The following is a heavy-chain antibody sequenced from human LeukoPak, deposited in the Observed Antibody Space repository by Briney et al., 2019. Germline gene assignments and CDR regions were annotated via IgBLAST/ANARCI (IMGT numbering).Heavy chain of an antibody. J-gene: IGHJ5*02. CDR2: ICPGDSDT. CDR3: ARQGDSSGWYPYNWFDP. Sequence: GESLKISCKGSGCSFTSYWIGWVRQMPGKGLEWMGVICPGDSDTRYSPSFQGQVTISADKSISTAYLQWSSLKASDTAMYYCARQGDSSGWYPYNWFDPWGQGTLVTVSS. D-gene: IGHD6-19*01. V-gene: IGHV5-51*01. CDR1: GCSFTSYW.